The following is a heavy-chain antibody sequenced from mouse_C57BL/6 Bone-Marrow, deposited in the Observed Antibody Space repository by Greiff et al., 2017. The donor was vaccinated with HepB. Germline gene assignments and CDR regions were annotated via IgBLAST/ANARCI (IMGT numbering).Heavy chain of an antibody. D-gene: IGHD1-1*01. Sequence: EVKVVESGPGLAKPSQTLSLTCSVTGYSITSDYWNWIRKFPGNKLEYMGYISYSGSTYYNPSLKSRISITRDTSKNQYYLQLNSVTTEDTATYYCARSPLFITTVVNYFDYWGQGTTLTVSS. CDR2: ISYSGST. V-gene: IGHV3-8*01. J-gene: IGHJ2*01. CDR3: ARSPLFITTVVNYFDY. CDR1: GYSITSDY.